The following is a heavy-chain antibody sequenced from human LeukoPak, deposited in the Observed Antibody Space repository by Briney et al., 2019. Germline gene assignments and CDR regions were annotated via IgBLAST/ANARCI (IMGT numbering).Heavy chain of an antibody. V-gene: IGHV1-8*03. CDR1: GYTFTSYD. CDR3: ASGSGPTYYYDSSGYPHPFDI. J-gene: IGHJ3*02. Sequence: GASVKVSCTASGYTFTSYDINWVRQATGQGLEWMGWMNPNSGNTGYAQKFQGRVTITRNTSISTAYMELSSLRSEDTAVYYCASGSGPTYYYDSSGYPHPFDIWGQGTMVTVSS. CDR2: MNPNSGNT. D-gene: IGHD3-22*01.